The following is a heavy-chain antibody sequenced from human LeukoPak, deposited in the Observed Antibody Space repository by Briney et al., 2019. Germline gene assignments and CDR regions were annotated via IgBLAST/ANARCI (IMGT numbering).Heavy chain of an antibody. CDR2: IWYDGSNK. CDR1: GFTFSSYG. D-gene: IGHD6-13*01. J-gene: IGHJ6*02. Sequence: GGSLRLSCAASGFTFSSYGMHWVCQAPGKGLEWVAVIWYDGSNKYYADSVKGRFTISRDNSKNTLYLQMNSLRAEDTAVYYCARETIAAAGQAYYYYYGVDVWGQGTTVTVSS. V-gene: IGHV3-33*01. CDR3: ARETIAAAGQAYYYYYGVDV.